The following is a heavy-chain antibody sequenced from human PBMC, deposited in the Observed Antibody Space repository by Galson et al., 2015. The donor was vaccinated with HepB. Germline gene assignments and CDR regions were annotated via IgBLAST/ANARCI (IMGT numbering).Heavy chain of an antibody. CDR3: ARAGLWYCSSTSCYWYYYYGMDV. CDR2: INTNTGNP. J-gene: IGHJ6*02. D-gene: IGHD2-2*01. V-gene: IGHV7-4-1*02. CDR1: GYTFTSYA. Sequence: SVKVSCKASGYTFTSYAMNWVRQAPGQGLEWMGWINTNTGNPTYAQGFTGRFVFSLDTSVSTAYLQTSSLKAEDTAVYYCARAGLWYCSSTSCYWYYYYGMDVWGQGTTVTVSS.